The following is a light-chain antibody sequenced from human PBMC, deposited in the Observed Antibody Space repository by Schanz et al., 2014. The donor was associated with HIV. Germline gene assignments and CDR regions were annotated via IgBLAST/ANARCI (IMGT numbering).Light chain of an antibody. CDR3: SSYAGSKHWL. CDR2: NVH. Sequence: QSALTQPPSASGSPGQSVTISCTGANSDSDAGGLNFVAWYHQYPGKAPQLIICNVHRRPSGVPDRFSGFKSGDTASLTVSGLQPDDEADYYCSSYAGSKHWLFGGGTKLTVL. CDR1: NSDSDAGGLNF. V-gene: IGLV2-8*01. J-gene: IGLJ2*01.